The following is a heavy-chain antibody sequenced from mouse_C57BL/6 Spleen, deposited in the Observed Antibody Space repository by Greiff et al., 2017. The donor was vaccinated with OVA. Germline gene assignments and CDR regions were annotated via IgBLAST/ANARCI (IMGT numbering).Heavy chain of an antibody. Sequence: EVMLVESGGDLVKPGGSLKLSCAASGFTFSSYGMSWVRQTPDKRLEWVATISSGGSYTYYPDSVKGRFTISRDNAKNTLYLQMSSLKSEDTAMYYCARHALFITTVVADFDYWGQGTTLTVSS. D-gene: IGHD1-1*01. CDR1: GFTFSSYG. V-gene: IGHV5-6*01. CDR2: ISSGGSYT. CDR3: ARHALFITTVVADFDY. J-gene: IGHJ2*01.